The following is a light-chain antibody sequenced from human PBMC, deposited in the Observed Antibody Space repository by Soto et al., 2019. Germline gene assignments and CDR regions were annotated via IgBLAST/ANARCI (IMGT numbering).Light chain of an antibody. J-gene: IGLJ3*02. CDR3: CSYASSSAFRGV. V-gene: IGLV2-23*02. Sequence: QSALTQPASVSGSPGQSITISCTGTSSDIGSYNLVSWYQQHPGRAPKLMIYDDTKRPSGVSNRFSGSKSGNTPSLTISGLQAEDEADYYGCSYASSSAFRGVFGGGTKLTVL. CDR2: DDT. CDR1: SSDIGSYNL.